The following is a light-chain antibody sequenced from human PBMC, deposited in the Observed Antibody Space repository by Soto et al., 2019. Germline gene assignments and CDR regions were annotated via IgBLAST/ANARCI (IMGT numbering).Light chain of an antibody. CDR1: QSVSSDY. V-gene: IGKV3-20*01. CDR3: QQYCASQLT. CDR2: RAS. Sequence: EIVLTQSPGTLSLSPGDRATLSCRAGQSVSSDYVALYQQIPGQTPKVLIYRASIRATGIPDRFSGSGSGTDFTLTISRLEPEDFAVYYCQQYCASQLTFGGGTTVEIK. J-gene: IGKJ4*01.